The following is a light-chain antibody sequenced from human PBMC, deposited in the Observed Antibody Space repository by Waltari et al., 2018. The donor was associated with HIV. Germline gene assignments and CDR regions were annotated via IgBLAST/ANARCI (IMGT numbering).Light chain of an antibody. CDR3: HQYFSTPQT. V-gene: IGKV4-1*01. J-gene: IGKJ1*01. CDR2: WAS. Sequence: VMTQSPDSLAVSLGERATINCKSSQSLFYSSNNKNYLAWYQQKPGQPPKPLIHWASTRISGVPDRFSGSGSATEFTLTIRSLQAEDVAVYYCHQYFSTPQTFGQGTKVEVK. CDR1: QSLFYSSNNKNY.